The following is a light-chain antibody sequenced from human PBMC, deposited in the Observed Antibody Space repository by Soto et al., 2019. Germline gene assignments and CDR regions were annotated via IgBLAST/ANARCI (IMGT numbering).Light chain of an antibody. CDR2: RSS. V-gene: IGKV3-15*01. CDR1: QTIYSN. CDR3: QQSYSTAFT. J-gene: IGKJ4*01. Sequence: IGTTKSASTLSGSPGERATLSCRASQTIYSNVAWYQQRPGQPPRLLIYRSSSRATGIPARFSGSGSATEFTLTICSLQPEDFTTYYCQQSYSTAFTFGGGTKVDIK.